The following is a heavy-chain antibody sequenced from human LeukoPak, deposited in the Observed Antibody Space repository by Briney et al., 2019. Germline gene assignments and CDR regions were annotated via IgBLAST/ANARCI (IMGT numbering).Heavy chain of an antibody. J-gene: IGHJ4*02. Sequence: GGSLRLSCTASGISLDDYAMSWVRQAPGQGLEWVGFIRSRPYGGTTEYVASFKGRFIISRDDSKASAYLQMNSLKTEDTALYYCSSWVNGSGSSLGFDNWGQGTLVTVSS. CDR1: GISLDDYA. CDR2: IRSRPYGGTT. V-gene: IGHV3-49*04. D-gene: IGHD3-10*01. CDR3: SSWVNGSGSSLGFDN.